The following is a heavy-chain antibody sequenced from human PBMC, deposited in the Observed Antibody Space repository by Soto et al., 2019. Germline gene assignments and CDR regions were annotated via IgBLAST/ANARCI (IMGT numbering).Heavy chain of an antibody. Sequence: EVELLESGGGLIHPGESLRLSCAASGFSFSSYAMIWVRQAPGKGLEWVSVMSASGGTSYFADSVKGRLSMSRDNSKNTFYLEMNSLRAEDTAIYFCAKGSIQYSASIDYWGQGTLVSVSS. CDR3: AKGSIQYSASIDY. CDR1: GFSFSSYA. D-gene: IGHD5-12*01. J-gene: IGHJ4*02. CDR2: MSASGGTS. V-gene: IGHV3-23*01.